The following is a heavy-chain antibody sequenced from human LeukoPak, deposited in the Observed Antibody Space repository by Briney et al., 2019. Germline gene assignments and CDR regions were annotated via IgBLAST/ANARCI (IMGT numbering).Heavy chain of an antibody. Sequence: GGSLRLSCAASGFTFSSYWMTWVRQAPGKGLEWVANINQDANLIRYVDSVKGRFTISRDNAKNSLYLQMNSLRVEDTAVYYCAKSEGYIPSYWGQGTLVTVSS. CDR1: GFTFSSYW. CDR3: AKSEGYIPSY. D-gene: IGHD5-18*01. V-gene: IGHV3-7*01. CDR2: INQDANLI. J-gene: IGHJ4*02.